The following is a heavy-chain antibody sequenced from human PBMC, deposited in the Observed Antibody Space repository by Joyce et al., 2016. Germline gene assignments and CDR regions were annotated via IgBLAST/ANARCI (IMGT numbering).Heavy chain of an antibody. CDR3: ARSQWLAPLMY. J-gene: IGHJ4*02. CDR2: INNSGFT. Sequence: QVQLQQLGAGLLKPSETLSLTCAVSGGHFRGFFWTWVRQAPGKGMEWIGDINNSGFTNYNPSLKTRVTFSVDTSKNQFSLKLTSLSAADTAVYYCARSQWLAPLMYWGQGTPVTVSS. D-gene: IGHD6-19*01. CDR1: GGHFRGFF. V-gene: IGHV4-34*01.